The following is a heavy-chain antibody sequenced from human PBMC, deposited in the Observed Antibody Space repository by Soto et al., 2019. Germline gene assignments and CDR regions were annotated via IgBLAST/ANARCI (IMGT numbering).Heavy chain of an antibody. J-gene: IGHJ5*02. CDR3: AKNQGVELVPLATVDWFDP. D-gene: IGHD1-26*01. V-gene: IGHV3-23*01. CDR2: ISGSGFKK. CDR1: GFIFDNFG. Sequence: PGGSLRLSCAASGFIFDNFGMSWVRQAPGKGLEWISSISGSGFKKYYADSVKGRFTISRDNSKSTVYLELSNLSAEDTAVYHCAKNQGVELVPLATVDWFDPWGQGSVVTVSS.